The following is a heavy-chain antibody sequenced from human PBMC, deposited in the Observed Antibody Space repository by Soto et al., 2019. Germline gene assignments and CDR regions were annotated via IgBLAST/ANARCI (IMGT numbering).Heavy chain of an antibody. D-gene: IGHD3-9*01. J-gene: IGHJ3*02. CDR1: GYTFTSYE. Sequence: ASVKVSCKASGYTFTSYEINWVRQATGQGLEWMGWMNPNSGNTGYAQKFQGRVTMTRNTSISTAYMELSSLRSEDTAVYYCARGLVIPYVAFDIWGQGTMVTVSS. V-gene: IGHV1-8*01. CDR2: MNPNSGNT. CDR3: ARGLVIPYVAFDI.